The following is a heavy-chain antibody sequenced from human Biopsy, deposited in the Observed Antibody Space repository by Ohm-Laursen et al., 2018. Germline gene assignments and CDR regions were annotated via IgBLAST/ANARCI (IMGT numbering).Heavy chain of an antibody. Sequence: GTLSLTCPVSGDSTNNYYWSWIRQPAGKGLEWIGRIYTSGSPNYNLSLESRVTMSVDTSKNQFSLNLRSVTAADTAVYYCARGTGRYYVYGAFDIWGQGAVVTVSS. CDR1: GDSTNNYY. D-gene: IGHD1-26*01. V-gene: IGHV4-4*07. CDR3: ARGTGRYYVYGAFDI. J-gene: IGHJ3*02. CDR2: IYTSGSP.